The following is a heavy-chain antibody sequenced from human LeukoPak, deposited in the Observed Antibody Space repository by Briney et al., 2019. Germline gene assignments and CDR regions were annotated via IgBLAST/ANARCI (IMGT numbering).Heavy chain of an antibody. CDR2: INHSGST. CDR1: GGSFSGYY. Sequence: SETLSLTCAVYGGSFSGYYWSWIRQPAGKGLEWSGEINHSGSTNYNPSLKSRVTISVDTSKNQFSLKLSSVTAADTAVYYCARGQNWGSYFDYWGQGTLVTVSS. CDR3: ARGQNWGSYFDY. D-gene: IGHD7-27*01. J-gene: IGHJ4*02. V-gene: IGHV4-34*01.